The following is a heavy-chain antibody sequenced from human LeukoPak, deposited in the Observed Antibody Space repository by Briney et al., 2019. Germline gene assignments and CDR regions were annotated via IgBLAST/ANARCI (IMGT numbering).Heavy chain of an antibody. Sequence: PSETLSLTCTVSGAFISSYQWSWIRLPPGKGLEWIGYIYYNGSTNYNPSLKSRVTISVDTSKNQFSLKLRSVTAADTAVYYCAREGVVPAANDAFDIWGQGTMVTVSS. D-gene: IGHD2-2*01. CDR2: IYYNGST. J-gene: IGHJ3*02. CDR1: GAFISSYQ. V-gene: IGHV4-59*12. CDR3: AREGVVPAANDAFDI.